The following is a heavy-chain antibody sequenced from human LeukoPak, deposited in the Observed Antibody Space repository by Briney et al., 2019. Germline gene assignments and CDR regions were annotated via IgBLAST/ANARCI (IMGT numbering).Heavy chain of an antibody. CDR2: INPSGGST. D-gene: IGHD2-15*01. CDR3: ARGGDCSGGSCSTGDV. V-gene: IGHV1-8*02. Sequence: ASVKVSCKASGYTFTSYGISWVRQAPGQGLEWMGIINPSGGSTSYAQKFQGRVTMTRNTSISTAYMELSSLRSEDTAVYYCARGGDCSGGSCSTGDVWGQGTTVTVSS. J-gene: IGHJ6*02. CDR1: GYTFTSYG.